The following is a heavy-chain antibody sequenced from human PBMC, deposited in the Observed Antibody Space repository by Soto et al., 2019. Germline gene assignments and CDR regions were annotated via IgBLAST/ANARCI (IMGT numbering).Heavy chain of an antibody. J-gene: IGHJ6*02. CDR3: ALDQGITTFELYSMYYYGMDV. CDR1: GYTFTRSG. Sequence: QVQLVQSGAEVKKPGASVKVSCKASGYTFTRSGISWVRQAPGQGLEWLGWINPDNGNTNYAQHLQGRVSLTTDTSTSTGYMDLRSLRSDDTDVYYCALDQGITTFELYSMYYYGMDVWGQGTTVTVSS. D-gene: IGHD3-3*01. V-gene: IGHV1-18*01. CDR2: INPDNGNT.